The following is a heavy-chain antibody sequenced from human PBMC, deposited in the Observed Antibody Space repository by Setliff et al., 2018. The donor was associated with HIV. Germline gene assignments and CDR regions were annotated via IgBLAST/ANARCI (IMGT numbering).Heavy chain of an antibody. V-gene: IGHV1-18*01. Sequence: GASVKVSCKAFGYTFTSYGINWVRQAPGQGLEWMGWTSTHSVYSVNKNYAQKFQGGVTLTTDTSTSTAYMELRSLRSDDTAVYYCARDLFTSGSDRSRQAGYYYYYYMDVWGKGTTVTVSS. J-gene: IGHJ6*03. D-gene: IGHD3-10*01. CDR1: GYTFTSYG. CDR2: TSTHSVYSVNK. CDR3: ARDLFTSGSDRSRQAGYYYYYYMDV.